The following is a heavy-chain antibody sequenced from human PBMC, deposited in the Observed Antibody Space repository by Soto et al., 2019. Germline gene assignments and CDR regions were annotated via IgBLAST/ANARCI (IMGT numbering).Heavy chain of an antibody. CDR2: INHSGST. J-gene: IGHJ6*02. Sequence: SETLSLTCAVYGGSFSGYYWSWIRQPPGKGLEWIGEINHSGSTNYNPSLKSRVTISVDTSKNQFSLKLSSVTAADTAVYYCARRVAVRISSSWYWSYYYGMDVWGQGTTVTVSS. D-gene: IGHD6-13*01. CDR3: ARRVAVRISSSWYWSYYYGMDV. V-gene: IGHV4-34*01. CDR1: GGSFSGYY.